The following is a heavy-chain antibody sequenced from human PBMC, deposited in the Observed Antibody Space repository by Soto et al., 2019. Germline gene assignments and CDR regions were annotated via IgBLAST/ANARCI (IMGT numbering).Heavy chain of an antibody. CDR1: GFTFSSYA. Sequence: VGSLRLSCAASGFTFSSYAMSWVRQAPGKGLEWVSAISGSGGSTYYADSVKGRFTISRDNSKNTLYLQMNSLRAEDTAVYYCAKDRGGYDFGYYYYGMDVWGQGTTVTVSS. J-gene: IGHJ6*02. V-gene: IGHV3-23*01. CDR3: AKDRGGYDFGYYYYGMDV. D-gene: IGHD5-12*01. CDR2: ISGSGGST.